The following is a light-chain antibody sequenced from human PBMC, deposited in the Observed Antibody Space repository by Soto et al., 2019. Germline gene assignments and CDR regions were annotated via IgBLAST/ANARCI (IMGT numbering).Light chain of an antibody. CDR1: QTISTW. V-gene: IGKV1-5*02. CDR2: DAS. CDR3: QQYNTYWT. Sequence: DIQMTQSPSTLSASVGERVTIICRASQTISTWLAWYQQKPGKAPKLLMYDASRLESGVPSRFSGSGSGTEFTLTISSLQPDDFATYYCQQYNTYWTFGQGTKVEIK. J-gene: IGKJ1*01.